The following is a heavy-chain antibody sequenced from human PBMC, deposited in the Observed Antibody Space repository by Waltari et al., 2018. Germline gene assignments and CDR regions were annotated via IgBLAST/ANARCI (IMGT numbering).Heavy chain of an antibody. CDR2: IAYNGRT. V-gene: IGHV4-59*01. CDR1: GDSINHYY. J-gene: IGHJ4*02. CDR3: GRSYDFWSGYPLDY. D-gene: IGHD3-3*01. Sequence: QVQLQESGPGLVKPSETLSLTCAVSGDSINHYYWDWIRQPQGKELEWIGYIAYNGRTNYNPSLKSRVTISVDTSKTQFSLKLTSVTSADTAIYYCGRSYDFWSGYPLDYWGPGRLVTVSS.